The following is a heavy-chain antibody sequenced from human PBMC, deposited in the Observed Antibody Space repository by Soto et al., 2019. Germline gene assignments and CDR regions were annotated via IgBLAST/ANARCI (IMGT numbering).Heavy chain of an antibody. CDR1: GFTFSAYW. CDR2: ISDDGSTA. CDR3: ARGPRVSSTGTGAH. J-gene: IGHJ4*02. V-gene: IGHV3-74*01. D-gene: IGHD1-1*01. Sequence: GGSLRLSCAVSGFTFSAYWMHWVRQVPGNGLTWVSRISDDGSTATYADSVKGRFVISRDNAKNSLYLEMNTLRVDDSGLYYCARGPRVSSTGTGAHWGRGTLVTVSS.